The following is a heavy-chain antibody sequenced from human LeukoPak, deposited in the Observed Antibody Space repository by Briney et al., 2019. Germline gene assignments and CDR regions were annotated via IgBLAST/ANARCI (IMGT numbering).Heavy chain of an antibody. J-gene: IGHJ4*02. V-gene: IGHV4-34*01. D-gene: IGHD5-12*01. CDR2: INHSGIT. CDR1: GGSFSGYF. CDR3: ARARETVAIDF. Sequence: SETLSLTCAVYGGSFSGYFWSWIRQSPGKGLEWIGEINHSGITNYNPSVKSRVTLLVDTSKNQFSLKMKSVTAADTAVYYCARARETVAIDFWGQRTPVTVSS.